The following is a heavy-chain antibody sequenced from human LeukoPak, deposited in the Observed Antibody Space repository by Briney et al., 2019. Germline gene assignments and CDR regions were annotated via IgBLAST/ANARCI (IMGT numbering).Heavy chain of an antibody. V-gene: IGHV4-59*01. J-gene: IGHJ4*02. D-gene: IGHD3-3*01. CDR1: RGSISSYY. CDR3: ARGRITIFGVVIPHFNG. Sequence: SETLSFTCTGSRGSISSYYWSWIRQPPGNGLEWIGYSDNGGNTNSNPSLKSRVTMSVATSKNQFSLKLSSVIAADTAVYYCARGRITIFGVVIPHFNGWSQGTLVTVSS. CDR2: SDNGGNT.